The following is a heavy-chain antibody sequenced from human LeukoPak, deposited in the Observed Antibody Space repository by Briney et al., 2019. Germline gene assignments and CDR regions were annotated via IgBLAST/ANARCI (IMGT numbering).Heavy chain of an antibody. J-gene: IGHJ6*02. CDR3: AREGCSGGSCYSLPYYYYGMDV. V-gene: IGHV1-69*13. CDR1: GGTFSSYA. Sequence: SVKVSCKASGGTFSSYAISWVRQAPGQGLEWMGGIIPIFGTANYAQKFQGRVTITADESTGTAYMELSSLRSEDTAVYYCAREGCSGGSCYSLPYYYYGMDVWGQGTTVTVSS. D-gene: IGHD2-15*01. CDR2: IIPIFGTA.